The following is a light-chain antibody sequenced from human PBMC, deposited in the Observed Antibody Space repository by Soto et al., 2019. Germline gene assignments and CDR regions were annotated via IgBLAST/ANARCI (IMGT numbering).Light chain of an antibody. CDR2: EVT. CDR1: SSDVGGYNY. J-gene: IGLJ3*02. CDR3: SSYAASNNFYFV. V-gene: IGLV2-8*01. Sequence: QSVLTQPASASGSPGQSVTISCTGTSSDVGGYNYVSWYQQYPGRAPKLMIYEVTKRPSGVPDRFSGSKSGNTASLTVSGLHAEDEADYSCSSYAASNNFYFVFGGGTKVTVL.